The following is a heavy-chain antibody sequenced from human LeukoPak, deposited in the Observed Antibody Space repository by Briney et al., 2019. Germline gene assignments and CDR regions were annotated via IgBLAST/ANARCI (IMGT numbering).Heavy chain of an antibody. J-gene: IGHJ5*01. CDR1: GFTVSGDY. CDR2: IYSGGST. CDR3: ARHDWFDS. V-gene: IGHV3-53*01. D-gene: IGHD3-3*01. Sequence: GCLRLSCAVSGFTVSGDYMSWVRQAPGKGLEWVSVIYSGGSTYYADSVKGRFTISRDNSKNMLYLQMNSLRAEDTAAYYCARHDWFDSWGQGTLVTVSS.